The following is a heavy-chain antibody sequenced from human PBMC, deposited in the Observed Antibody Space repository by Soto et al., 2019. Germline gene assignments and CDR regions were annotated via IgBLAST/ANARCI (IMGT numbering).Heavy chain of an antibody. Sequence: GGSLRLSCAASGFTFSSYAMSWVCQAPGKGLEWVSAISGSGGSTYYADSVKGRFTISRDNSKNTLYLQMNSLRAEDTAIYYCAKSRYSYGISSEYYFDYWGQGTLVTVSS. CDR1: GFTFSSYA. V-gene: IGHV3-23*01. CDR2: ISGSGGST. J-gene: IGHJ4*02. D-gene: IGHD5-18*01. CDR3: AKSRYSYGISSEYYFDY.